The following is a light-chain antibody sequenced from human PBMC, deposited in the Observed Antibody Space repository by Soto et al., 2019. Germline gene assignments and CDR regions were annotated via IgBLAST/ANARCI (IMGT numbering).Light chain of an antibody. CDR3: QRCDNARRIT. J-gene: IGKJ5*01. Sequence: DIQMTQSPSSLSASLGDTVTITCRGSQGIRNYLAWYQQKPGKAPKLLIYAASTLQSGVPSRFSGSGSATDFTLTIRSLQPQDVATYYCQRCDNARRITFGQGTRLEIK. CDR1: QGIRNY. V-gene: IGKV1-27*01. CDR2: AAS.